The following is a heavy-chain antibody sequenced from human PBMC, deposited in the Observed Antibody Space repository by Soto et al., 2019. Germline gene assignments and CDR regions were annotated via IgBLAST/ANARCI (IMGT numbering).Heavy chain of an antibody. J-gene: IGHJ4*02. CDR2: IYCSGST. D-gene: IGHD1-1*01. Sequence: PSETLSLTCTVSGCSISSYYWSWIRQPPGKGLEWIGYIYCSGSTKYNPSLKSRVTTSVDTSKNQFSLRLTSVIAADTAVYYCARGPWNADFDFWGQGIVVTVSS. CDR3: ARGPWNADFDF. V-gene: IGHV4-59*01. CDR1: GCSISSYY.